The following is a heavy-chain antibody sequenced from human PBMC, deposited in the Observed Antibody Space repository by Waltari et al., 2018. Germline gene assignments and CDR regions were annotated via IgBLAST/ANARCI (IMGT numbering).Heavy chain of an antibody. Sequence: EVQLVESGGALLQPGGSLRIPWAASGFTLISYAMSWVRQAPGKGLEWVSAISGTGGSTYYADSVKGRFTISRDNSKNTLYLQMNSLRAEDAAVYYCATRGTYYKFDYWGQGSLVTVSS. CDR2: ISGTGGST. CDR1: GFTLISYA. V-gene: IGHV3-23*04. D-gene: IGHD1-26*01. J-gene: IGHJ4*02. CDR3: ATRGTYYKFDY.